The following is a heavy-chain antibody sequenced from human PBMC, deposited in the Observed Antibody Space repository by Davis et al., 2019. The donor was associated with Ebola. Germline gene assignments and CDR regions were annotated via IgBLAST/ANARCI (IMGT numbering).Heavy chain of an antibody. CDR2: INPHNGNT. D-gene: IGHD3-22*01. CDR1: GYTFTNYG. Sequence: ASVKVSCKASGYTFTNYGITWVRQAPGQGLEWMGWINPHNGNTNYAQNVQGRVIMTSDTATTTAYMEVGSLRSDDTAVYYCARLSNYYYDSSGYPGAFDIWGQGTMVTVSS. CDR3: ARLSNYYYDSSGYPGAFDI. V-gene: IGHV1-18*04. J-gene: IGHJ3*02.